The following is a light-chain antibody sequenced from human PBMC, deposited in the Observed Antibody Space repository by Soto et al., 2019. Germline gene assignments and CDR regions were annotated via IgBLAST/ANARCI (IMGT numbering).Light chain of an antibody. CDR1: QSVSSN. Sequence: EIVMTQSPATLSVSPGERASLSCRASQSVSSNLAWYQQKPGQTPRLLIYATSTRATGIPARFSGSGSGKEFTLTISSRQSEDFAVYYCQHYNNWPLTFGGGTKVEIK. CDR2: ATS. J-gene: IGKJ4*01. CDR3: QHYNNWPLT. V-gene: IGKV3-15*01.